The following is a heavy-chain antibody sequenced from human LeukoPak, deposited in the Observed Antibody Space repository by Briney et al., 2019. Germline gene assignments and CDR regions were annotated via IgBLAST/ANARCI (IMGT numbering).Heavy chain of an antibody. Sequence: GGSLRLSCAASGFTFSSYWMHWVRQAPGKGLVWVSRINSDRSSTNYADSVKGRFTISRDNAKNTLYLQMNSLRAEDTAVYYCARYYDFWSGYQYYFDYWGQGTLVTVSS. J-gene: IGHJ4*02. CDR1: GFTFSSYW. V-gene: IGHV3-74*01. CDR2: INSDRSST. D-gene: IGHD3-3*01. CDR3: ARYYDFWSGYQYYFDY.